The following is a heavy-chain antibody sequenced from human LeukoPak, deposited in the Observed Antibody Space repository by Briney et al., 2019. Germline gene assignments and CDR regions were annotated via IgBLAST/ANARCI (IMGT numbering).Heavy chain of an antibody. J-gene: IGHJ4*02. V-gene: IGHV1-46*01. CDR3: ARERPEVYYFDC. Sequence: ASVKVSCKASGYTFTSYYMHWVRQAPGQGLEWMGIINPSGGSTSYAQKFQGRVTMTRDTSTSTVYMELSSLRSDDTAVYYCARERPEVYYFDCWGQGTLVTVSS. CDR1: GYTFTSYY. CDR2: INPSGGST.